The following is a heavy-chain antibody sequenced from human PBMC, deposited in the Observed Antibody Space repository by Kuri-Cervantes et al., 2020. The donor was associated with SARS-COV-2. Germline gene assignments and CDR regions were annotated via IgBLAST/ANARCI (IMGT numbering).Heavy chain of an antibody. CDR1: GGTFSSYA. CDR2: IIPIFGTT. V-gene: IGHV1-69*13. CDR3: AKDVRSAIHSSCWYPGLFDY. J-gene: IGHJ4*01. Sequence: SVKVSCKASGGTFSSYAISWVRQAPGQGLEWMGRIIPIFGTTNYAQKFQGRVTITADESTSTAYMELSSLRSEDTAVYYCAKDVRSAIHSSCWYPGLFDYWGQGTLVTVSS. D-gene: IGHD6-19*01.